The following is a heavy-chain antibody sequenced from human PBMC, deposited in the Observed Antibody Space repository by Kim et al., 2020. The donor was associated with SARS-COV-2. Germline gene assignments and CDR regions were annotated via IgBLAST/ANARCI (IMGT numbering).Heavy chain of an antibody. CDR3: ARGGAAAEEYLVYYFDY. CDR2: INPSGGST. J-gene: IGHJ4*02. V-gene: IGHV1-46*01. D-gene: IGHD6-13*01. Sequence: ASVKVSCKASGYTFTSYYMHWVRQAPGQGLEWMGIINPSGGSTSYAQKFQGRVTMTRDTSTSTVYMELSSLRSEDTAVYYCARGGAAAEEYLVYYFDYWGQGTLVTVSS. CDR1: GYTFTSYY.